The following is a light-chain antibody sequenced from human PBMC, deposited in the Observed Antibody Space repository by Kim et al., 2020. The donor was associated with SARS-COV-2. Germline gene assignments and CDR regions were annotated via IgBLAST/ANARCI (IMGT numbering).Light chain of an antibody. CDR2: GAS. CDR1: QSVGSSY. Sequence: SPGERATLPCRASQSVGSSYLAWYQQKPGQAPRLLIYGASSRATGIPDRFSGSGSGTDCTLTISRLEPEDFAVYYCQQYGSSPRTFGQGTKVDI. J-gene: IGKJ1*01. CDR3: QQYGSSPRT. V-gene: IGKV3-20*01.